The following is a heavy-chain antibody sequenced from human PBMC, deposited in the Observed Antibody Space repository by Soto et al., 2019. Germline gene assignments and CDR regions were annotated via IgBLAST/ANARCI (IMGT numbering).Heavy chain of an antibody. CDR1: GGSISSYY. J-gene: IGHJ4*02. D-gene: IGHD1-26*01. CDR2: IYYSGST. CDR3: ARRCGSCFYY. V-gene: IGHV4-59*08. Sequence: PSETLSLTCTVSGGSISSYYWSWIRQPPGKGLEWIGYIYYSGSTNYNPSLKSRVTISVDTSKNQFSLKLSSVTAADTAVYYCARRCGSCFYYWGQETLVTVSS.